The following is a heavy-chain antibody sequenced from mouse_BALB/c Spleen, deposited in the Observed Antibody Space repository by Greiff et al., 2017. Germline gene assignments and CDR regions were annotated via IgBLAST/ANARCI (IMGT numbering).Heavy chain of an antibody. J-gene: IGHJ2*01. CDR3: ARGGYGSSYKEGFDY. V-gene: IGHV5-6-5*01. Sequence: EVQLVESGGGLVKPGGSLKLSCAASGFTFSSYAMSWVRQTPEKRLEWVASISSGGSTYYPDSVKGRFTISRDNARNILYLQMSSLRSEDTAMYYCARGGYGSSYKEGFDYWGQGTTLTVSS. CDR2: ISSGGST. D-gene: IGHD1-1*01. CDR1: GFTFSSYA.